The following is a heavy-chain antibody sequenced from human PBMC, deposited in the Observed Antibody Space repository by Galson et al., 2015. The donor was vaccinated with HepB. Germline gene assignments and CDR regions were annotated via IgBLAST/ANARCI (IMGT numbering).Heavy chain of an antibody. V-gene: IGHV1-46*01. CDR1: GYVFTNFY. CDR3: ARSPTNWAAKLGY. D-gene: IGHD2-8*01. Sequence: SVKVSCKASGYVFTNFYIHWVRQAPGQGLEWMGIINPSPGSASYAQDIKGRVTVTRDTPTSTVYMELTSLTSDDTAVYYCARSPTNWAAKLGYWGQGTLLTVSS. CDR2: INPSPGSA. J-gene: IGHJ4*02.